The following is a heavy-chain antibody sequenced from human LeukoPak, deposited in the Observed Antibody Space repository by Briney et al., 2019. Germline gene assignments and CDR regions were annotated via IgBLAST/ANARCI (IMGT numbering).Heavy chain of an antibody. CDR3: ARETPRRGETRDGYR. J-gene: IGHJ4*02. CDR1: GFTFSSYW. CDR2: INQDGSEK. Sequence: GGSLRLSCAASGFTFSSYWMSWVRQAPGKGLEWVANINQDGSEKYYVDSVKGRFTISRDNAKNSLYLEMNSLRAEDTAVYYCARETPRRGETRDGYRWGQGTLVTVSS. V-gene: IGHV3-7*01. D-gene: IGHD5-24*01.